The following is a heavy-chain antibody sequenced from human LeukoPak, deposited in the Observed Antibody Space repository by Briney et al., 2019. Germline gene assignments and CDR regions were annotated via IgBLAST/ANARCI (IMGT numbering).Heavy chain of an antibody. CDR1: GFTFSSYG. CDR2: IWYDGSNK. J-gene: IGHJ6*04. V-gene: IGHV3-33*01. Sequence: GRSLRLSCAASGFTFSSYGMHWVRQAPGKGLEWVAVIWYDGSNKYYADSVKGRFTISRDNSKNTLYLQMNSLRAEDTAVYYCARAEGLIVARPLHMDVWGKGTTVTVSS. CDR3: ARAEGLIVARPLHMDV. D-gene: IGHD6-6*01.